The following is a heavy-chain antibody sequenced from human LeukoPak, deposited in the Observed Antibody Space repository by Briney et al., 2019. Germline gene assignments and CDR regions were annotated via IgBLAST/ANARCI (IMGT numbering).Heavy chain of an antibody. D-gene: IGHD6-19*01. CDR2: MNPNSGNT. CDR3: ARGALRTGPEWLVRGWFDP. CDR1: GYTFTSYD. Sequence: ASVKVSRKASGYTFTSYDINWVRQATGQGLEWMGWMNPNSGNTGYAQKFQGRVTMTRNTSISTDYMELSSLRSEDTAVYYCARGALRTGPEWLVRGWFDPWGQGTLVTVSS. J-gene: IGHJ5*02. V-gene: IGHV1-8*01.